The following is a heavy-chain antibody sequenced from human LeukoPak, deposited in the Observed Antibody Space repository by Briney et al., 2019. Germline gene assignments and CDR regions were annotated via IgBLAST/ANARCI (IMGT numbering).Heavy chain of an antibody. CDR1: GFAFSNFP. J-gene: IGHJ3*01. CDR3: ARVGSWDAYDV. Sequence: GGSLRLSCAASGFAFSNFPMHWVRQVPGKGLEYFSAIKSDGVGTYYANSVRDRFTISRDNSKNTLYLQMGSLRAEDTGVYFCARVGSWDAYDVWGQGTMVTVSS. CDR2: IKSDGVGT. D-gene: IGHD1-26*01. V-gene: IGHV3-64*01.